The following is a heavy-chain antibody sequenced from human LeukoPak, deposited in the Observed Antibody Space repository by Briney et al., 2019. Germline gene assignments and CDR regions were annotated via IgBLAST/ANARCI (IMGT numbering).Heavy chain of an antibody. CDR1: GGSISSYY. V-gene: IGHV4-59*01. CDR2: IYYSGST. J-gene: IGHJ4*02. Sequence: SETLSLTCIVSGGSISSYYWSWIRQPPGKGLEWIGYIYYSGSTNYNPSLKSRVTISVDTSKNQFSLKLSSVTAADTAVYYCARDDRYCTNGVCYYFGLDYWGQGTLVTVSS. D-gene: IGHD2-8*01. CDR3: ARDDRYCTNGVCYYFGLDY.